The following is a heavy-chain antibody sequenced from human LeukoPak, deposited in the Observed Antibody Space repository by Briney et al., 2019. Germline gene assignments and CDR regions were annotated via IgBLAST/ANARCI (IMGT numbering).Heavy chain of an antibody. CDR1: GFAFSSYG. V-gene: IGHV3-30*02. D-gene: IGHD2-8*01. CDR3: AKDRCSNGIGCYYYYMDV. J-gene: IGHJ6*03. Sequence: GGSLRLSCAASGFAFSSYGMHWVRQAPGKGLEWVAFIRYDGTNNYYADSVKGRFSISRDSSKNILYLQMNSLRAEDTAVYYCAKDRCSNGIGCYYYYMDVWGKGTTVTISS. CDR2: IRYDGTNN.